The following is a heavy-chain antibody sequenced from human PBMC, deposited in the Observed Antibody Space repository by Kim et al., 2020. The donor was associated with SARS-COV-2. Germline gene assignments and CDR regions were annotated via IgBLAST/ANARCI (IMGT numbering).Heavy chain of an antibody. J-gene: IGHJ4*02. Sequence: GGSLRLSCAASGFTFSSYEMNWVRQAPGKGLEWVSYISSSGTTIYYADSVKGRFTISRDSAKNSLYLQMNSLRAEDTAVYYCARRAQQLLDCCGQGTLVTVSP. V-gene: IGHV3-48*03. CDR3: ARRAQQLLDC. CDR1: GFTFSSYE. D-gene: IGHD6-13*01. CDR2: ISSSGTTI.